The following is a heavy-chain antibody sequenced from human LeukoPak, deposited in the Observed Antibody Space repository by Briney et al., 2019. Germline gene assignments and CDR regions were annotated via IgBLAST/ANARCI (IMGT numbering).Heavy chain of an antibody. Sequence: ASVEVSCKASGYTFTSYYMHWVRQAPGQGLEWMGIINPSGGSTSYAQKFQSRVTMTRDMSTSTDYMELSSLRSEDTAVYYCARDNSVEDTAWWFDPWGQGTLVTVSS. J-gene: IGHJ5*02. CDR1: GYTFTSYY. CDR3: ARDNSVEDTAWWFDP. V-gene: IGHV1-46*01. D-gene: IGHD4-23*01. CDR2: INPSGGST.